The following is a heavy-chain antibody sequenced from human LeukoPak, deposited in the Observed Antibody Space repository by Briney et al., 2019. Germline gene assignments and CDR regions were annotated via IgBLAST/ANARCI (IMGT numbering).Heavy chain of an antibody. D-gene: IGHD6-19*01. CDR3: ARGDGGSGRGWFDP. CDR2: INSDGSSI. V-gene: IGHV3-74*01. Sequence: PGGSLRLSCAASGFTFSSHWMHWVRQAPGKGLVWVSRINSDGSSITYADSAKGRFTISRDNAKNTLYLQMNRLRAEDTAVYYCARGDGGSGRGWFDPWGQGTLVTVSS. CDR1: GFTFSSHW. J-gene: IGHJ5*02.